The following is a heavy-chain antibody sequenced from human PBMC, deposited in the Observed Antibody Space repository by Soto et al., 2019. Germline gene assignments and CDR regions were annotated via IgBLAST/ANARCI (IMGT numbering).Heavy chain of an antibody. Sequence: QVQLQESGPGLVKPSGTLSLTCAVSGGSISSSNWWSWVRQTPGKGLEWIGEIYHSGSTNYKPSLKSRVTISVDKSKNQSSLKLSSVTAADTAVYYCARDYMVRGVMRWFDPWGQGTLVTVSS. CDR1: GGSISSSNW. CDR2: IYHSGST. J-gene: IGHJ5*02. CDR3: ARDYMVRGVMRWFDP. V-gene: IGHV4-4*02. D-gene: IGHD3-10*01.